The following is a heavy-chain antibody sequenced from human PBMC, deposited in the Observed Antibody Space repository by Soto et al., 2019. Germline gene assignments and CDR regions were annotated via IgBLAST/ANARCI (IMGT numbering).Heavy chain of an antibody. J-gene: IGHJ6*04. CDR1: GFTFSSHG. CDR2: LSHDGTEQ. V-gene: IGHV3-30*18. D-gene: IGHD2-2*01. CDR3: TNQASAYCSTTTGHEDRFCCAMDV. Sequence: QVPLVESGGGVVQPGRSLRLSCVASGFTFSSHGMHWVRQAPGKGLEWVALLSHDGTEQYYADSVKGRFIISRDNSKNTLFLQKNSVSSEDTALYFWTNQASAYCSTTTGHEDRFCCAMDVCGDATSVTVSS.